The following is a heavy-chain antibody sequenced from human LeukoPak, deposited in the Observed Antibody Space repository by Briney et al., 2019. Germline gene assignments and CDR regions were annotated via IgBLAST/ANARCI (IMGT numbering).Heavy chain of an antibody. CDR2: ISYDGSNK. D-gene: IGHD4-23*01. Sequence: GGSLRLSCAASGFTFSSYAMHWVRQAPGKGLEWVAVISYDGSNKYYADSVKGRFTISRDNSKNTLYLQMNSLRAEDTAVYYCAYGGKSDRFDYWGQGTLVTVSS. CDR1: GFTFSSYA. CDR3: AYGGKSDRFDY. V-gene: IGHV3-30-3*01. J-gene: IGHJ4*02.